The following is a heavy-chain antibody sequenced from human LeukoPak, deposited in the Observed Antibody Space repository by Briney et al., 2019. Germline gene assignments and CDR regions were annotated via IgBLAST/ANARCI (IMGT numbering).Heavy chain of an antibody. J-gene: IGHJ5*02. CDR2: ISSSGSTI. Sequence: GGSLRLPCAASGFTFSSYEMNWVRQAPGKGLEWVSYISSSGSTIYYADSVKGRFTISRDNAKNSLYLQMNSLRAEDTAVYYCVVVPAAMSNWFDPWGQGTLVTVSS. CDR1: GFTFSSYE. CDR3: VVVPAAMSNWFDP. D-gene: IGHD2-2*01. V-gene: IGHV3-48*03.